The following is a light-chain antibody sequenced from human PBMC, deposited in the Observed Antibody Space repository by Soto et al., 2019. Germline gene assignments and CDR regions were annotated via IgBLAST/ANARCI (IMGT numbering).Light chain of an antibody. V-gene: IGKV1-5*03. CDR2: KAS. J-gene: IGKJ4*01. CDR3: QQYSVFSLT. CDR1: ESISSW. Sequence: DIQMTQFPSTLSASVGDRVTITCRASESISSWLAWYQQKPGKAPKILIYKASSLESGVPSRFTGSGSGTEFTLTISSLQPDDFATYYCQQYSVFSLTFVGGTKVEIK.